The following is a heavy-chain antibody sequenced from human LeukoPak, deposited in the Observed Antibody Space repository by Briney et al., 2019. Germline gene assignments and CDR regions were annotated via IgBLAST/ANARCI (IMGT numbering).Heavy chain of an antibody. V-gene: IGHV3-33*01. J-gene: IGHJ4*02. CDR2: IWYDGSVQ. CDR1: GFTVTSSG. D-gene: IGHD3-22*01. Sequence: VGSLRLSCAASGFTVTSSGMHWVRQAPGKGLEWVSAIWYDGSVQYYAYSVKGRFTVFRDTSKKTVYLHMNNLRAEDTAVYYCARGTYGTSGNYRTHFDNWGQGTLVTVSS. CDR3: ARGTYGTSGNYRTHFDN.